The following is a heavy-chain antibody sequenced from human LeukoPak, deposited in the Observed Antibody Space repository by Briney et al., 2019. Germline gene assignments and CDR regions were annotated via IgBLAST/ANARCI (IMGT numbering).Heavy chain of an antibody. D-gene: IGHD3-10*01. CDR1: GFTFNNYN. CDR2: ITSSGTYI. V-gene: IGHV3-21*04. CDR3: ARRFGELEPAFDT. Sequence: PGGSLRLSCATSGFTFNNYNMNWVRQAPGRALEWVSSITSSGTYIFYADSVKGRFTISRDNAKNSLYLQMNSLRAEDTAFYYCARRFGELEPAFDTWGQGTMVTVSS. J-gene: IGHJ3*02.